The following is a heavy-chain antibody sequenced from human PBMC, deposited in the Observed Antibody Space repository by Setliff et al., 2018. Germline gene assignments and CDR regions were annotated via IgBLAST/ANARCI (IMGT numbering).Heavy chain of an antibody. D-gene: IGHD6-19*01. Sequence: SVKVSCKASGGTFSSYAISWVRQAPGQGLEWMGGIIPILGIANYAQKFQGRVTITADESTSTACMELSSLRSEDTAVYYCARGLHSSGWYWAFDYWGQGTLVTVSS. CDR2: IIPILGIA. CDR1: GGTFSSYA. CDR3: ARGLHSSGWYWAFDY. J-gene: IGHJ4*02. V-gene: IGHV1-69*10.